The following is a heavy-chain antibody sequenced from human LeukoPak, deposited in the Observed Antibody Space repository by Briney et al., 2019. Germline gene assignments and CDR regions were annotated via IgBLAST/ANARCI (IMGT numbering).Heavy chain of an antibody. J-gene: IGHJ4*02. CDR1: GFNIRNTG. CDR3: AKEQGGGNPFDH. Sequence: GGTLRLSCVASGFNIRNTGMNWVRQAPGKGLEWVSAISDSDETTFYADSVKGRFTISRDRSKNTVNLEMNSLRVEDTALYYCAKEQGGGNPFDHWGQGTLVTVPS. D-gene: IGHD3-16*01. CDR2: ISDSDETT. V-gene: IGHV3-23*01.